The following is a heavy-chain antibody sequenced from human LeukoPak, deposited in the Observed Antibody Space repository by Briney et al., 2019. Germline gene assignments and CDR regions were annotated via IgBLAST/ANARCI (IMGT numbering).Heavy chain of an antibody. CDR2: IKQDGSEK. D-gene: IGHD3-22*01. Sequence: PGGSLRLSCAASGFIFSSYWMSWVRQAPGKGLEWVANIKQDGSEKYYVDSVKGRFTISRDNAKNSLYLQMNSLRAEDTAVYYCARDTYYDLPDYWGQGTLVTVSS. V-gene: IGHV3-7*01. CDR3: ARDTYYDLPDY. CDR1: GFIFSSYW. J-gene: IGHJ4*02.